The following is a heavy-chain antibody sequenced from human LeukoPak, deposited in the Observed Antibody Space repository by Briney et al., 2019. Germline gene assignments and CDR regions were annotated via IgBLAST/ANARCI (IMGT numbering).Heavy chain of an antibody. J-gene: IGHJ4*02. V-gene: IGHV3-20*04. CDR1: GFTFDDYG. CDR3: ARDRMITMVRGVIDY. CDR2: INWNGGST. Sequence: GGSLRLSCAASGFTFDDYGMSWVRQAPGKGLEWVSGINWNGGSTGYADSVKGRFTISRDNAKNSLYLQMNSLRAEDTALYYCARDRMITMVRGVIDYWGQGTLVTVSS. D-gene: IGHD3-10*01.